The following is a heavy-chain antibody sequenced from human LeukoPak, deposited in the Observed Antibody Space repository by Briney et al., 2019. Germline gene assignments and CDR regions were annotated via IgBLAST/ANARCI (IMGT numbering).Heavy chain of an antibody. CDR3: AQAVKGYSYGDDAFDI. V-gene: IGHV3-30*18. J-gene: IGHJ3*02. D-gene: IGHD5-18*01. CDR2: ISYDGSNK. CDR1: GSTFSSFA. Sequence: PGRSLRLSCAASGSTFSSFAIHWVRQVPGKGLEWVTAISYDGSNKYYADSVKGRFTISRDNSKNTLYVQMNSLRLEDTAVYYCAQAVKGYSYGDDAFDIWGQGTMVIVSS.